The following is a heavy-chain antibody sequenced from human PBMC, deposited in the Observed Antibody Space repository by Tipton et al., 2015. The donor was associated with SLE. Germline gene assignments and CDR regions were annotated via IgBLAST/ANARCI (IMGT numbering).Heavy chain of an antibody. CDR2: ITAGNGNT. Sequence: QSGPEVKKPGASVKVSCKASGYTFTSFAIHWVRQDPGQRLEWMGWITAGNGNTKYSRKFQDRLTITRDTSASTAYMELSSLRSEDTALYYCARDAGGQWLVTHYMDVWGNGTTVTVSS. CDR1: GYTFTSFA. CDR3: ARDAGGQWLVTHYMDV. J-gene: IGHJ6*03. D-gene: IGHD6-19*01. V-gene: IGHV1-3*01.